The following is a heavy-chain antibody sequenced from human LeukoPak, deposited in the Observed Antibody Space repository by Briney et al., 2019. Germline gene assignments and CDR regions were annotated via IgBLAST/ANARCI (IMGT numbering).Heavy chain of an antibody. J-gene: IGHJ4*02. CDR1: GFTFSSYA. Sequence: QSGGSLRLSCAASGFTFSSYAMSWVRQAPGKGLEWVSAISGSGGSTYYADSVKGRFTISRDNSKNTLYLQMNSLRAEDTAVYYCAKVWGYYGSGRSGVAYDYFDYWGQGTLVTVSS. CDR3: AKVWGYYGSGRSGVAYDYFDY. V-gene: IGHV3-23*01. D-gene: IGHD3-10*01. CDR2: ISGSGGST.